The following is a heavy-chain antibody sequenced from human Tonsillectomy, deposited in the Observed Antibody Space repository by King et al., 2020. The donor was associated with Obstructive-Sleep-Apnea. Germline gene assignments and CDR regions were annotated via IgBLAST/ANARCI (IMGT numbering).Heavy chain of an antibody. V-gene: IGHV3-23*04. Sequence: VQLVESGGGLVRPGGSLRLSCAASGFTFSSYAMTWVRQAPGKGLEWVSAICVSGGSRYCADSVKGRFTISRDNSKNTLYLQMNSLRAEDSAVYYCAKLLWFGELFGKYGMDGWGQGTTVTVSS. CDR3: AKLLWFGELFGKYGMDG. J-gene: IGHJ6*02. CDR1: GFTFSSYA. CDR2: ICVSGGSR. D-gene: IGHD3-10*01.